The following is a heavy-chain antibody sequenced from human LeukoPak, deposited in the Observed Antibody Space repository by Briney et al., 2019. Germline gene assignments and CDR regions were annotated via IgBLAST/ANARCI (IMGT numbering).Heavy chain of an antibody. V-gene: IGHV4-34*01. CDR3: ARGVVVVPDANYYYYMDV. J-gene: IGHJ6*03. Sequence: SETLSLTCAVYGASFSGYYWSWIRQPPGKGLEWIGGINHSESTNYNPSLKSRVTILVDTSKNQFSLKLSSVTVADTAVYYCARGVVVVPDANYYYYMDVWGKGTTVTVSS. CDR2: INHSEST. CDR1: GASFSGYY. D-gene: IGHD2-2*01.